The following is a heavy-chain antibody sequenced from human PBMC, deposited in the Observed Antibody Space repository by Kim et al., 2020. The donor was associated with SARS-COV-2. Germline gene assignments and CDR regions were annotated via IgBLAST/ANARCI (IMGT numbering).Heavy chain of an antibody. D-gene: IGHD6-13*01. V-gene: IGHV3-30*03. Sequence: DSVRSRLTISTDNYKKTLYLQMNSLRPEDTAIYYCAGVSFGIAENCNYFAYWGQGTLVTVSS. CDR3: AGVSFGIAENCNYFAY. J-gene: IGHJ4*02.